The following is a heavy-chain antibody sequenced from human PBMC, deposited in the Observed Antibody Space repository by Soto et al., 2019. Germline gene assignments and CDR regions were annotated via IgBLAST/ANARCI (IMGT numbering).Heavy chain of an antibody. CDR1: GGSISSGGYS. CDR3: ARGSCGSSGYPPCWFDP. Sequence: QLQLQESGSGLVKPSQTLSLTCAVSGGSISSGGYSWSWIRQPPGKGLEWIGYIYHSGSTYYNPSLKSRVNISVDRSKNQFSLKLSSVTAADTAVYYCARGSCGSSGYPPCWFDPWGQGTLVTVSS. D-gene: IGHD3-22*01. CDR2: IYHSGST. V-gene: IGHV4-30-2*01. J-gene: IGHJ5*02.